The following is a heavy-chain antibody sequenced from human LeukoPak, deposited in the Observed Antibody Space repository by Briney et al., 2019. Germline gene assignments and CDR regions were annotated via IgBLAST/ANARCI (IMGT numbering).Heavy chain of an antibody. D-gene: IGHD6-6*01. CDR3: ARYSSSSGGPSYYLDY. J-gene: IGHJ4*02. CDR2: ISGDGSGT. CDR1: GFTLRNYW. Sequence: GGSLRLSCAASGFTLRNYWMHWVRQVPGRGLVWVSRISGDGSGTNYAGSVKGRFTISRDNAKNTVYLQINNLRAQDTAVYFCARYSSSSGGPSYYLDYWGQGTLVTVSS. V-gene: IGHV3-74*01.